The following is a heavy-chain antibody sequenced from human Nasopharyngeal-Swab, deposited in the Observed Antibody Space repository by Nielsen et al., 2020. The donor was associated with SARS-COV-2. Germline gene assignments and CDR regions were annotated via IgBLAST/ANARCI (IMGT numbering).Heavy chain of an antibody. V-gene: IGHV1-18*01. Sequence: ASVKVSCKASGYTFTSYGISWVRQAPGQGLEWMGWISAYNGNTNHAQKLQGRVTMTADTSTSTAHMELRSLGSDDTAVYYCARRSSRDYYDSSGYEDYWGQGTLVTVSS. CDR3: ARRSSRDYYDSSGYEDY. CDR2: ISAYNGNT. D-gene: IGHD3-22*01. J-gene: IGHJ4*02. CDR1: GYTFTSYG.